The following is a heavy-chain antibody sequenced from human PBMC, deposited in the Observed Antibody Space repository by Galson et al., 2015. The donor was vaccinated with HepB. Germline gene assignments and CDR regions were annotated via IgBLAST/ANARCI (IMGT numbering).Heavy chain of an antibody. CDR3: ARASSYSSSYYDY. V-gene: IGHV4-4*02. D-gene: IGHD6-13*01. Sequence: SETLSLTCAVSGASISSTDWWSWVRQPPGKGLEWIGEIFHSGNTNYNPSLKSRVTISVDKSKNQFSLQLRYLTAADTAVYYCARASSYSSSYYDYWGQGTLVTVSS. CDR1: GASISSTDW. CDR2: IFHSGNT. J-gene: IGHJ4*02.